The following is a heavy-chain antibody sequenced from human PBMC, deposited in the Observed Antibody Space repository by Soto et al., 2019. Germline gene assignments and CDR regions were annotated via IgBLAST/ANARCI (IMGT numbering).Heavy chain of an antibody. CDR1: GYIIKNYW. J-gene: IGHJ4*02. D-gene: IGHD3-16*01. CDR3: FRGGVTSRTFDY. CDR2: IFPDDSDT. V-gene: IGHV5-51*01. Sequence: GASLKISCKASGYIIKNYWIGWVRQMPGQGLEWMGIIFPDDSDTRYSPSFQGHVTISVDKSISTAYVQWSSLKASDSAIYYCFRGGVTSRTFDYWGQGTLVTVSS.